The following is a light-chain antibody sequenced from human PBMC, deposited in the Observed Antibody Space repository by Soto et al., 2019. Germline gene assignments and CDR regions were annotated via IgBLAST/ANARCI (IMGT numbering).Light chain of an antibody. CDR2: DVS. Sequence: QSALTQPRSVSGSPGQSVTISCTGTSSDVGGYNYVSWFQQHPGKAPKHMIYDVSKRPSGVPDRFSGSKSGNTASLTISGLQAEDEADYYCCSYAGSRYVFGTGTKVTVL. V-gene: IGLV2-11*01. CDR1: SSDVGGYNY. J-gene: IGLJ1*01. CDR3: CSYAGSRYV.